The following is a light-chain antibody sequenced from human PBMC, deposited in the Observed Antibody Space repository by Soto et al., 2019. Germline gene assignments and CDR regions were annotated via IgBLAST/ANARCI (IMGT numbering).Light chain of an antibody. Sequence: DIHMTQSPSTLSASVGDRVTITCRASQSISLWVAWYQQKPGRAPNLLIYKTSSLETWVPSRFSGNGSETAFTLTISSLQPDDFATYYCQHYKDYSWTFGQETKVEVK. J-gene: IGKJ1*01. CDR3: QHYKDYSWT. CDR1: QSISLW. CDR2: KTS. V-gene: IGKV1-5*03.